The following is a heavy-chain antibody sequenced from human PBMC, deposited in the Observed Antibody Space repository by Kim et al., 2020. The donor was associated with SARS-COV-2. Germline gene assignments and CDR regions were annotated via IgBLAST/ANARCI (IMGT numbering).Heavy chain of an antibody. CDR3: ARGPRIAVADNNWFDP. J-gene: IGHJ5*02. CDR2: ISYDGSNK. CDR1: GFTFSSYA. V-gene: IGHV3-30*04. D-gene: IGHD6-19*01. Sequence: GGSLRLSCAASGFTFSSYAMHWVRQAPGKGLEWVAVISYDGSNKYYADSVKGRFTISRDNSKNTLYLQMNSLRAEDTAVYYCARGPRIAVADNNWFDPWGQGTLVTVSS.